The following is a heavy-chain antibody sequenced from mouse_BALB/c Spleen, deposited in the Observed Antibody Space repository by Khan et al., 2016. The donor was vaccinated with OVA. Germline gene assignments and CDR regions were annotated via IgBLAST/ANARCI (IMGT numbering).Heavy chain of an antibody. V-gene: IGHV3-6*02. Sequence: VQLQESGPGLVKPSQSLSLTCSVTGYSITSGYYWNWIRQFPGNKLEWMGYISSGGTFNYNPSLKNRISISRDTSKNQFFLKLNSVTPEDTATYACARAGRWFDYWGQGTLVTVSA. CDR2: ISSGGTF. D-gene: IGHD3-3*01. J-gene: IGHJ3*01. CDR1: GYSITSGYY. CDR3: ARAGRWFDY.